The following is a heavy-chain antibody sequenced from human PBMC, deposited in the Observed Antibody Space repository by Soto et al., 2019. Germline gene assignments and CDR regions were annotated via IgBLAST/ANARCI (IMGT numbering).Heavy chain of an antibody. V-gene: IGHV3-30*18. CDR1: GFTFSSYG. J-gene: IGHJ5*02. Sequence: GGSLRLSCAASGFTFSSYGMHWVRQAPGKGLEWVAVISYDGSNKYYADSVKGRFTISRDNSKNTLYLQMNSLRAEDTAVYYCAKGVYYGSGSYLPDSGKFDPWGQGTLVTVSS. D-gene: IGHD3-10*01. CDR2: ISYDGSNK. CDR3: AKGVYYGSGSYLPDSGKFDP.